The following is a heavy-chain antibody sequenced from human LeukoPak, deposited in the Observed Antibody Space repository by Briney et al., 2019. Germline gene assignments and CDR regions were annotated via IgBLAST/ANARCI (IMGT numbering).Heavy chain of an antibody. D-gene: IGHD5-18*01. J-gene: IGHJ4*02. Sequence: PGGSLRLSCAASGFTFSSYGMHWVRQAPGKGLEWVGRIKSKTDGGTTDYAAPVKGRITISRDDSKNTLYLQMNSLKTEDTAVYYCTILGYTYGRFDYWGQGTLVTVSS. CDR1: GFTFSSYG. CDR2: IKSKTDGGTT. V-gene: IGHV3-15*01. CDR3: TILGYTYGRFDY.